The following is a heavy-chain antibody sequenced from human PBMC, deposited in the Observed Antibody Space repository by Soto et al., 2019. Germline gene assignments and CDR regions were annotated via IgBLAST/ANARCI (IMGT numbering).Heavy chain of an antibody. D-gene: IGHD5-18*01. CDR3: AREFYGRYTYGPGVY. CDR2: ILGDGRKI. Sequence: SGGSLRLSXAASGLMFRASWMGGVPQAPGTGMEWVANILGDGRKIYTVDSVKGRFTISIDNAKTSLYLQMNSLRVEDTAVYFCAREFYGRYTYGPGVYWGQEAPVIVSP. J-gene: IGHJ4*02. CDR1: GLMFRASW. V-gene: IGHV3-7*01.